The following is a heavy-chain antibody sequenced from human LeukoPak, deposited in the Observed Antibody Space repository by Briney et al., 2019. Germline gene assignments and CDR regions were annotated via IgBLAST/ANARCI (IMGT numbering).Heavy chain of an antibody. D-gene: IGHD2-8*01. CDR3: ARRVIMSAAGVPDTWLDP. J-gene: IGHJ5*02. CDR2: ISYSGGT. CDR1: GGSISNYS. V-gene: IGHV4-59*08. Sequence: SETLCLTCTVSGGSISNYSWNWVRQPPGKGLEWVGHISYSGGTTYNPSLQSRVTISIDTSKYQFSLNLSSVTAADTAVYYCARRVIMSAAGVPDTWLDPWGQGILVTVSS.